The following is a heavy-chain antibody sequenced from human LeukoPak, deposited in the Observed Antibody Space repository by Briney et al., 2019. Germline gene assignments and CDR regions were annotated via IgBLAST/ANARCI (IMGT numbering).Heavy chain of an antibody. J-gene: IGHJ4*02. V-gene: IGHV1-2*02. Sequence: ASVKVSCKASGYTFTGYYMHWVRQAPGQGLEWMGWINPNSGGTNYAQKFQGRVTMTRDTSISTAYMELSRLRSDDTAVYYCARDPLEYNGYDLEVYWGQGTLVTVSS. CDR2: INPNSGGT. D-gene: IGHD5-12*01. CDR1: GYTFTGYY. CDR3: ARDPLEYNGYDLEVY.